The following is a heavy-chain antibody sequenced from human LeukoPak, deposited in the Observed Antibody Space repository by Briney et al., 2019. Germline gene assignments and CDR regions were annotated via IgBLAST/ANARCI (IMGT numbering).Heavy chain of an antibody. CDR1: GFTFSDYS. CDR2: ISGSGSYI. J-gene: IGHJ4*02. CDR3: VRERFHGSGAPKFDF. D-gene: IGHD3-10*01. V-gene: IGHV3-21*06. Sequence: GSLRLSCAASGFTFSDYSMNWVRQTPRKGLEWVSCISGSGSYIYYADSVKGRFTISRDNAKNSLHLQVNSLRAEDTAVYYCVRERFHGSGAPKFDFWGQGTLVTVSS.